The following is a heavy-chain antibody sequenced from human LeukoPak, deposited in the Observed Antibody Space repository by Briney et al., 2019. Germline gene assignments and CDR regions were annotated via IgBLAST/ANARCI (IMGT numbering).Heavy chain of an antibody. J-gene: IGHJ4*02. D-gene: IGHD5-18*01. CDR3: ARLVRYSYGQYTDY. CDR2: IIPIFGTA. CDR1: GYTFTGYY. Sequence: ASVKVSCKASGYTFTGYYMHWVRQAPGQGLEWMGGIIPIFGTANYAQKFQGRVTITADESTSTAYMELSSLRSEDTAVYYCARLVRYSYGQYTDYWGQGTLVTVSS. V-gene: IGHV1-69*13.